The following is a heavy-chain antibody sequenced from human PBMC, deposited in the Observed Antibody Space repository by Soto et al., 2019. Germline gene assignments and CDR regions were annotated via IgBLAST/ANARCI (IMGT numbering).Heavy chain of an antibody. D-gene: IGHD3-10*01. V-gene: IGHV3-21*01. J-gene: IGHJ4*02. Sequence: GGSLRLSCAASGFTFSSYNMNWVRQAPGKGLEWVSSIFSSGSYIYYADSVKGRFTISRDNAKNSLYLQMNSLRAEDTAVYYCARDHVSGITMVRGVIPSPFDYWGQGTLVTVSS. CDR2: IFSSGSYI. CDR3: ARDHVSGITMVRGVIPSPFDY. CDR1: GFTFSSYN.